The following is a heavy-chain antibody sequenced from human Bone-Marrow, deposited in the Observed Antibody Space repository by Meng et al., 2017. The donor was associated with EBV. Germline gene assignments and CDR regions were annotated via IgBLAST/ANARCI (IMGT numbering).Heavy chain of an antibody. CDR2: ISAYNGNT. D-gene: IGHD2-21*01. CDR1: GYTFTSIG. Sequence: VRRPGSSCKVTSMATGYTFTSIGISGGRQDPGQGLEWMGWISAYNGNTNYAQKLQGRVTMTTDTSTSTAYMELRSLRSDDTAVYYCARSSPPYCGGNCHNDYWGQGTLVTVSS. V-gene: IGHV1-18*01. J-gene: IGHJ4*02. CDR3: ARSSPPYCGGNCHNDY.